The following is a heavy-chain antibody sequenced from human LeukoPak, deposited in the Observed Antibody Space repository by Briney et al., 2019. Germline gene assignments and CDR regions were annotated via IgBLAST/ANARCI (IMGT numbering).Heavy chain of an antibody. CDR1: GFTFSSYW. Sequence: GGSLRLSCAASGFTFSSYWMHWVRQAPGKGLEWVSSISSSSNYIYYADSVKGRFTISRDNAKNSLYLQMNSLRAEDTAVYYCARAPSPLAVAGTDYWGQGTLVTVSS. V-gene: IGHV3-21*01. CDR2: ISSSSNYI. CDR3: ARAPSPLAVAGTDY. J-gene: IGHJ4*02. D-gene: IGHD6-19*01.